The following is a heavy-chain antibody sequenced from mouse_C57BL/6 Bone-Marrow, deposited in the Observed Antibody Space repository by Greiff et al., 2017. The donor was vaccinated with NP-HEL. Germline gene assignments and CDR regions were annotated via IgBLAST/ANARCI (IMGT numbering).Heavy chain of an antibody. J-gene: IGHJ4*01. Sequence: VQLQQSGAELVRPGASVKLSCTASGFNIKDDYMHWVKQRPEQGLEWIGWIDPENGDTEYASQFQGKATITADTSSNTAYLQLSSLTSEDTAVYYCTSNYAMDYWGQGTSVTVSS. CDR2: IDPENGDT. CDR1: GFNIKDDY. CDR3: TSNYAMDY. V-gene: IGHV14-4*01.